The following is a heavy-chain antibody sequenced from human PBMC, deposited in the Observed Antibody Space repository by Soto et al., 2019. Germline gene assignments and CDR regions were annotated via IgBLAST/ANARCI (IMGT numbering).Heavy chain of an antibody. J-gene: IGHJ5*02. V-gene: IGHV3-49*03. CDR3: TRDIVAAGTGHWFEP. D-gene: IGHD1-26*01. Sequence: GGSLRLSCTVSGFTFGDYAMSWFRQAPGKGLEWVGFIRSKAYGGTTEYAASVKGRFTISRDDSKSIAYLQMNSLKTEDTAVYYCTRDIVAAGTGHWFEPWGQGTLVTVSS. CDR2: IRSKAYGGTT. CDR1: GFTFGDYA.